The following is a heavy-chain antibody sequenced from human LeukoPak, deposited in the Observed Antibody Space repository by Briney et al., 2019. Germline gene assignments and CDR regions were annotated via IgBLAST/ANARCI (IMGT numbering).Heavy chain of an antibody. D-gene: IGHD6-19*01. Sequence: SVKVSCKASGGTFSSYAISWVRQAPGQGLEWMGRIIPILGIANYAQKFQGRVTITADKSTSTAYMELSSLRSEDTAVYYCARLSIAVAGTDDYWGQGTLVTVSS. V-gene: IGHV1-69*04. CDR2: IIPILGIA. CDR3: ARLSIAVAGTDDY. CDR1: GGTFSSYA. J-gene: IGHJ4*02.